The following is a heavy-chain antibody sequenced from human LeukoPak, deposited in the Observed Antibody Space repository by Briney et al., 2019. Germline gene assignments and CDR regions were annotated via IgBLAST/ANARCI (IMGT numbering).Heavy chain of an antibody. CDR3: AKDPRRYSRTGGYFDY. CDR2: ISGSGDNT. J-gene: IGHJ4*02. Sequence: GGTLRLSCAASGFTFSSYGMSWVRQAPGMGLEWVSGISGSGDNTYYADSVKGRFTMSRDNSKNTLYLQMNSLRPEDTAVYYCAKDPRRYSRTGGYFDYWGQGTLVTVSS. D-gene: IGHD6-13*01. V-gene: IGHV3-23*01. CDR1: GFTFSSYG.